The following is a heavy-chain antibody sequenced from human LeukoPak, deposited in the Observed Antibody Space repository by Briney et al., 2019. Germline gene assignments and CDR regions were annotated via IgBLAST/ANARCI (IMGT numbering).Heavy chain of an antibody. CDR2: IWFDGNNK. D-gene: IGHD6-25*01. V-gene: IGHV3-33*06. Sequence: GGSLRLSCAASGFAFTTYGMHWVRQAPGKGLEWVAVIWFDGNNKFYADSVKGRFTVSRDNSKNTLYLHMNSLRGEDTAVYYCAKAARLGPSHFDYWGRGTLVTVSS. CDR1: GFAFTTYG. CDR3: AKAARLGPSHFDY. J-gene: IGHJ4*02.